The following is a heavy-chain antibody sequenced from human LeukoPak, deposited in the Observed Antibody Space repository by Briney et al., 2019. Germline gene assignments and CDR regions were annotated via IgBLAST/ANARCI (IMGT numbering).Heavy chain of an antibody. D-gene: IGHD6-13*01. V-gene: IGHV4-38-2*02. Sequence: SETLSLTCTVSGYSISSDYYWGWIRQPPGKGLEWIGSIYHSGSTYYNPSLKSRVTISVDTSKNQFSLKLSSVTAADTAVYYCARSIAAEWWYFDLWGRGTLVTVSS. CDR1: GYSISSDYY. J-gene: IGHJ2*01. CDR3: ARSIAAEWWYFDL. CDR2: IYHSGST.